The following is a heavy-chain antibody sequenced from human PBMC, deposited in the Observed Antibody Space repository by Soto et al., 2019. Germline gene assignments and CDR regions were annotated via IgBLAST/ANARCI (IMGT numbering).Heavy chain of an antibody. CDR2: ISGSGGST. V-gene: IGHV3-23*01. CDR3: AKVRISRVNPIAALDAFDI. CDR1: GFTFSSYA. D-gene: IGHD6-6*01. J-gene: IGHJ3*02. Sequence: GGSLRLSCAASGFTFSSYAMSWVRQAPGKGLEWVSAISGSGGSTYYADSVKGRFTISRDNSKNTLYLQMNSLRAEDTAVYYCAKVRISRVNPIAALDAFDIWGQGTMVTVSS.